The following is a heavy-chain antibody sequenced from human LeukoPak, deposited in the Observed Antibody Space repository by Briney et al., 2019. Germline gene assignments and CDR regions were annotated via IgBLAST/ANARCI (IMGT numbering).Heavy chain of an antibody. V-gene: IGHV3-23*01. Sequence: GGSLRLSCAASGFTFSTSGMNWVRQAPGKGLEWVSSISTSYSTYYADSVKGRFTISRDNSKNTLYLQMNSLRAEDTAVYYCASSPFATGYRDYWGQGTLVTVSS. CDR3: ASSPFATGYRDY. D-gene: IGHD3-9*01. CDR2: ISTSYST. CDR1: GFTFSTSG. J-gene: IGHJ4*02.